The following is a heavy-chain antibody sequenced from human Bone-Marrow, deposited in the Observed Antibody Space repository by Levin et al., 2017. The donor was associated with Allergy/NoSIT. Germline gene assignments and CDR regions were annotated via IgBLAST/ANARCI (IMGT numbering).Heavy chain of an antibody. CDR3: ARDFATHFCIDN. D-gene: IGHD3-3*02. J-gene: IGHJ4*02. Sequence: GGSLRLSCAASGFIYTSYSMNWVRQAPGKGLEWVAYINDISDAIYYSDSVKGRFFISRDNAKNSIYLQMDSLTYEDTAVYYCARDFATHFCIDNWGQGILVTVSS. V-gene: IGHV3-48*02. CDR2: INDISDAI. CDR1: GFIYTSYS.